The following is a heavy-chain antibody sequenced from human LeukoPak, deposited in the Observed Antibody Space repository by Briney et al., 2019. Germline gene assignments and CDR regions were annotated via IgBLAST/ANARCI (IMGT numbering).Heavy chain of an antibody. Sequence: GGSLRLSCAAFGFTVSSKYMSWVRQAPGKGLEWVSVIYSGGSTYYADSVKGRFTISRDNSKNAVYLQMNSLRAEDTAVYYCARDGDHHYYYYGMDVWGQGTTVTVSS. CDR1: GFTVSSKY. V-gene: IGHV3-53*01. CDR2: IYSGGST. CDR3: ARDGDHHYYYYGMDV. J-gene: IGHJ6*02.